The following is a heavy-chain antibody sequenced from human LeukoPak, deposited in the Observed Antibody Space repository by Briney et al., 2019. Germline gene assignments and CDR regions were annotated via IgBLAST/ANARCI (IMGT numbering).Heavy chain of an antibody. V-gene: IGHV3-33*01. CDR1: GFTFSSYG. CDR3: ARDLNTAMVTLGGTIDP. J-gene: IGHJ5*02. CDR2: IWYDGSNK. Sequence: PGGFLRLSCAASGFTFSSYGMHWVRQAPGKGLEWVAVIWYDGSNKYYADSVKGRFTISRDNSKNTLYLQMNSLRAEDTAVYYCARDLNTAMVTLGGTIDPWGQGTLVTVSS. D-gene: IGHD5-18*01.